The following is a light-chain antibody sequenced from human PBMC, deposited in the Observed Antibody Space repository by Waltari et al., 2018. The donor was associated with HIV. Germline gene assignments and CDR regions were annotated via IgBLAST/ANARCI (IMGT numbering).Light chain of an antibody. CDR2: DAK. V-gene: IGLV2-14*01. J-gene: IGLJ3*02. Sequence: QSALTQPASVSGSLGQSITISCIGTSSDIATYVSWYQHHPDNAPRLGIYDAKTRPSWIPLRFSGSKSGNTASLTISGLQAEDEADYYCASYTRTSTVVFGGGTKVTVL. CDR1: SSDIATY. CDR3: ASYTRTSTVV.